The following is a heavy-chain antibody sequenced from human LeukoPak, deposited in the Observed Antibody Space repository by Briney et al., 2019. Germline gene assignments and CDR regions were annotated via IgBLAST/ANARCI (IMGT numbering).Heavy chain of an antibody. CDR3: ARDGRVGTTADAFDI. CDR1: GFTFSDYY. V-gene: IGHV3-11*01. Sequence: GGSLRLSCAASGFTFSDYYMTWIRQAPGKGLEWVSYISSSGITIYYADSVKGRFTISRDNAKNSMYLQMNSLRAEDTAVYYCARDGRVGTTADAFDIWGQGTMVTVSS. J-gene: IGHJ3*02. D-gene: IGHD1-7*01. CDR2: ISSSGITI.